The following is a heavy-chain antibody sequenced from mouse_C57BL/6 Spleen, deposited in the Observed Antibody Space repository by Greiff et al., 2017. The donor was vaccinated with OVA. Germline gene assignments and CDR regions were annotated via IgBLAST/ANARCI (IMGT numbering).Heavy chain of an antibody. CDR1: GFTFSDYG. V-gene: IGHV5-17*01. D-gene: IGHD1-1*01. CDR2: ISSGSSTI. J-gene: IGHJ2*01. Sequence: EVKLVESGGGLVKPGGSLKLSCAASGFTFSDYGMHWVRQAPETGLEWVAYISSGSSTIYYADTVKGRFTISRDNAKNTLFLQMTSLRSEDTAMYYCARRYYGSSYYFDYWGQGTTLTVSS. CDR3: ARRYYGSSYYFDY.